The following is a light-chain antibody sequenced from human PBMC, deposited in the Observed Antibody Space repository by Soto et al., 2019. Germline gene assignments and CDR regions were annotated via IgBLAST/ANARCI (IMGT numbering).Light chain of an antibody. J-gene: IGLJ1*01. CDR1: SSDVGGHNY. CDR3: SSYVGSNNLYV. Sequence: QSALTQPPSASGSPGQSVTISCTGTSSDVGGHNYVSWYQQHPGKAPKLMIYDVSKRPSGVPDRFSGSKSGNTASLTVSGLQAEDEADYYCSSYVGSNNLYVFGTGTKLTAL. CDR2: DVS. V-gene: IGLV2-8*01.